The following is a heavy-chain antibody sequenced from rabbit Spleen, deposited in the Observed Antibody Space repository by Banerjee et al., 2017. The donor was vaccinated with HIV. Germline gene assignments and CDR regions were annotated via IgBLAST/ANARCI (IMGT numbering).Heavy chain of an antibody. J-gene: IGHJ4*01. V-gene: IGHV1S45*01. CDR3: ARDLTGVIGWNFGW. Sequence: QEQLVESGGGLVQPGASLTLTCTASGFDLSSYYYMCWVRPAPGKGLQWIACIYGGSLVTTYYATWAKGRFTISKTSSTTVTLQMTSLTAADTATYFCARDLTGVIGWNFGWWGPGTLVTVS. CDR2: IYGGSLVTT. D-gene: IGHD1-1*01. CDR1: GFDLSSYYY.